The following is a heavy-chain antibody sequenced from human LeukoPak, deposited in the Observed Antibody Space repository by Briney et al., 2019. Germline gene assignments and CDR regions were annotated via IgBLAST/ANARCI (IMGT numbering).Heavy chain of an antibody. CDR2: IKSKNDGGTT. J-gene: IGHJ5*02. V-gene: IGHV3-15*01. CDR1: GFTFSNAW. Sequence: GGSLRLSCVASGFTFSNAWMSWVRQAPGKGLEWVGRIKSKNDGGTTDYAAAVKGRFTISRDDSKNTLYLQMNSLKTEDTAVYYCTTYYDFWSGSMDNWFDPWGQETLVTVSS. CDR3: TTYYDFWSGSMDNWFDP. D-gene: IGHD3-3*01.